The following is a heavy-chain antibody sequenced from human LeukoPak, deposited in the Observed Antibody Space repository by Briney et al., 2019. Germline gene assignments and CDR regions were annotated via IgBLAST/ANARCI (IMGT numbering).Heavy chain of an antibody. Sequence: GRSLRLSCAASGFTFSSYAMHWVRQAPGKGLEWVAVISYDGSNKYYADSVKGRFTISRDNSKNTLYLQMNSLRAEDTAVYYCAREGVVVIAPAYYFDYWGQGTLVTVSS. D-gene: IGHD2-21*01. V-gene: IGHV3-30-3*01. CDR2: ISYDGSNK. CDR3: AREGVVVIAPAYYFDY. CDR1: GFTFSSYA. J-gene: IGHJ4*02.